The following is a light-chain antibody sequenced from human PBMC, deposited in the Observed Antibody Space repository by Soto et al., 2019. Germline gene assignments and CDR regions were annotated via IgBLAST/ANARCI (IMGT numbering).Light chain of an antibody. CDR3: SSYTGNNTPNVF. CDR1: SSDVGGFNY. CDR2: EVS. V-gene: IGLV2-14*01. J-gene: IGLJ2*01. Sequence: QSALTQPASVSGSPGQSITISCTGTSSDVGGFNYVSWYQHHPGKAPKLMIYEVSNRPSGVSNRFSGSKSGNTASLTISGLQAEDEADYYCSSYTGNNTPNVFFGGGTKLTVL.